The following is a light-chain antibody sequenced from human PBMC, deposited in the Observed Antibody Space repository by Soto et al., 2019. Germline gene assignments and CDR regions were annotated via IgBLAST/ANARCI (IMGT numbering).Light chain of an antibody. CDR2: GNS. CDR1: SSNIGAGYD. J-gene: IGLJ2*01. Sequence: QPVLTQPPSVSGAPGQRVTISCTGSSSNIGAGYDVHWYQQLPGTAPKLLIYGNSNRPSGVPDRSSGSKSATSASLAITGLQAEDEADYYCQSYDSSLSVVFGGGTKLTVL. V-gene: IGLV1-40*01. CDR3: QSYDSSLSVV.